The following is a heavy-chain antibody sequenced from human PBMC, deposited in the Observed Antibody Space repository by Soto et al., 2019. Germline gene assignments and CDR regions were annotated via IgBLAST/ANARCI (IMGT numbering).Heavy chain of an antibody. J-gene: IGHJ5*02. V-gene: IGHV1-3*01. CDR3: ARNLNGLDP. CDR2: ISPGNGYT. Sequence: QVLLVQSGAEVKNPGASVKVSCKASGYSFTSHEIYWVRQAPGQGLEWMGWISPGNGYTKYSQEFQGRVTITRDTSASAAYMELSSLASEDTAVYYCARNLNGLDPWGKGTLVTVSS. D-gene: IGHD2-8*01. CDR1: GYSFTSHE.